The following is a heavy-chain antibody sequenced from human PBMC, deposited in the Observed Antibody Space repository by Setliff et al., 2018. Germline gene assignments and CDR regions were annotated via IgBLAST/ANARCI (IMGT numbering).Heavy chain of an antibody. Sequence: ASVKVSCKASGDTFSTYALSWVRQAPGQGLEWMGGIIPLLETAKYAQKFQGRVTMTTDASTSTAYMELRGLTSDDPAVYYCSRLVRYCSKTTCQTASGAELWGQGTLVTVS. V-gene: IGHV1-69*05. CDR2: IIPLLETA. CDR1: GDTFSTYA. CDR3: SRLVRYCSKTTCQTASGAEL. J-gene: IGHJ4*02. D-gene: IGHD2-8*01.